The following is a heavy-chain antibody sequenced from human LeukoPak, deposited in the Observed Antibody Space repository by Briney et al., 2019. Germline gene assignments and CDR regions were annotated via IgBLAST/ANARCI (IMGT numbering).Heavy chain of an antibody. CDR1: GGSISSSSYY. V-gene: IGHV4-39*01. CDR2: IYYSGST. CDR3: ARQTQRRITIFGVVIRDY. J-gene: IGHJ4*02. Sequence: SETLSLTCTVSGGSISSSSYYWGWIRQPPGKGLEWIGSIYYSGSTYYYSSLKSRVTISVDTSKNQFSLKLNSVTAADTAIYYCARQTQRRITIFGVVIRDYWGQGTLVTVSS. D-gene: IGHD3-3*01.